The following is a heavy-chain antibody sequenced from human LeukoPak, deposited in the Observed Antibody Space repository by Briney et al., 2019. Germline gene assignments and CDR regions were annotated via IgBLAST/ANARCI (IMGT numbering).Heavy chain of an antibody. Sequence: GGSLRLSCAASGFTFSSYGLHWVRQAPGKGLEWVAFIRYDGSNKYYADSVKGRFTISRDNSKNTLYLQMNSLRAEDTAVYYCAKGLGSSGSYPLYYFDYWGQGTLVTVSS. V-gene: IGHV3-30*02. CDR3: AKGLGSSGSYPLYYFDY. CDR2: IRYDGSNK. CDR1: GFTFSSYG. D-gene: IGHD1-26*01. J-gene: IGHJ4*02.